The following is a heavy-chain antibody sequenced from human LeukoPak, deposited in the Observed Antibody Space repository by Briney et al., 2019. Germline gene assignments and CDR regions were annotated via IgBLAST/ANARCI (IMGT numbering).Heavy chain of an antibody. J-gene: IGHJ3*02. V-gene: IGHV3-13*01. D-gene: IGHD7-27*01. CDR2: IGPAGDT. Sequence: GGSLRLSCAASGFTFSSYDIHWVRQAPGKGLEGVSAIGPAGDTYYKDSVKGRFTISRENAKNSLYLQMNSLRAGDTAVYYCARGGSTGDLGFGAFDIWGQGTMVTVSS. CDR3: ARGGSTGDLGFGAFDI. CDR1: GFTFSSYD.